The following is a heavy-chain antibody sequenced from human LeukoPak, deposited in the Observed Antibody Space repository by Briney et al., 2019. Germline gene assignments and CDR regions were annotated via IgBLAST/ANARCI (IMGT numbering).Heavy chain of an antibody. CDR3: ARDVIVAVPAASQLGY. D-gene: IGHD2-2*01. Sequence: ASVKVSCKASGYTFTGYYMHWVRQAPGQGLEWMGWINPNSGGTNYAQKFQGRVTMTRDTSISTAYMELSRLRSDDTAVYYCARDVIVAVPAASQLGYWGQGTLVTVSS. J-gene: IGHJ4*02. CDR1: GYTFTGYY. V-gene: IGHV1-2*02. CDR2: INPNSGGT.